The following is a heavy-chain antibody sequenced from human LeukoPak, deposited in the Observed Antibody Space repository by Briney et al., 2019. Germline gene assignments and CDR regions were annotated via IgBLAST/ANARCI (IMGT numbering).Heavy chain of an antibody. CDR3: ARATTYYCDSSGYYSGYALSY. CDR2: INHSGST. V-gene: IGHV4-34*01. D-gene: IGHD3-22*01. CDR1: GGSFSGYY. J-gene: IGHJ4*02. Sequence: SETLSLTCAVYGGSFSGYYWSWIRQPPGKGLEWIGEINHSGSTNYNPSLKSRVTISVETSKNQFSLKLSSVTAADTAVYYCARATTYYCDSSGYYSGYALSYWGQGTLVTVSS.